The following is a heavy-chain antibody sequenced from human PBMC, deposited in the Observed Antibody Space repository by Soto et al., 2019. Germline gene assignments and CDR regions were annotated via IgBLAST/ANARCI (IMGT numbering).Heavy chain of an antibody. CDR3: ARVLRITMIVVVTIFDY. V-gene: IGHV4-30-4*01. D-gene: IGHD3-22*01. CDR2: IYYSGST. J-gene: IGHJ4*02. CDR1: GGSISSGDYY. Sequence: SETLSLTCTVSGGSISSGDYYWSWIRQPPGKGLEWIGYIYYSGSTYYNPSLKSRVTISVDTSKNQFSLKLSSVTAADTAVYYCARVLRITMIVVVTIFDYWGQGTLVTVSS.